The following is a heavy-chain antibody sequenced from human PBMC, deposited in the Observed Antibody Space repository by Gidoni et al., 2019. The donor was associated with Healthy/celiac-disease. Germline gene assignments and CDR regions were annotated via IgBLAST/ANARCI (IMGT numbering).Heavy chain of an antibody. Sequence: QVQLQESGPGLVKPSETLSLTCTVSGGSISSYYWSWIRQPAGKGLEWIGRIYTSGSTNYNPSLKSRVTMSVDTSKNQFSLKLSSVTAADTAVYYCARGQVEAVTADAFDIWGQGTMVTVSS. V-gene: IGHV4-4*07. J-gene: IGHJ3*02. D-gene: IGHD2-21*02. CDR2: IYTSGST. CDR3: ARGQVEAVTADAFDI. CDR1: GGSISSYY.